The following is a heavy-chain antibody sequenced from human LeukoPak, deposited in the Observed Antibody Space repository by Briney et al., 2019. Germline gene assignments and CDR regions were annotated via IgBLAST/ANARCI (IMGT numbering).Heavy chain of an antibody. CDR2: IYYSGST. Sequence: PSQTLPLTCTVSGGSINSGDYYWSWIRQPPGKGLEWIGYIYYSGSTYYNPSLKSRVTISVDTSKNQFSLKLSSVTAADTAVYYCARDLWVVSGSGYLRWFDPWGQGTLVTVSS. D-gene: IGHD3-3*01. J-gene: IGHJ5*02. CDR1: GGSINSGDYY. CDR3: ARDLWVVSGSGYLRWFDP. V-gene: IGHV4-30-4*08.